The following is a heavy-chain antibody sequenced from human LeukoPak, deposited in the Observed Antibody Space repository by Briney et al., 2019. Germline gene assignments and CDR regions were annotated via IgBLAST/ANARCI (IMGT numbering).Heavy chain of an antibody. CDR2: ICYYGSNK. J-gene: IGHJ4*02. CDR1: GFTFSSFG. Sequence: GGSLRLSCAASGFTFSSFGMHWVRQAPGKGLEWVAGICYYGSNKDYVDSVKGRFTISRDNSENTLYLQMNSLRAEDTALYYCARTDCGGDCYTDYWGQGTLVTVSS. V-gene: IGHV3-33*01. CDR3: ARTDCGGDCYTDY. D-gene: IGHD2-21*02.